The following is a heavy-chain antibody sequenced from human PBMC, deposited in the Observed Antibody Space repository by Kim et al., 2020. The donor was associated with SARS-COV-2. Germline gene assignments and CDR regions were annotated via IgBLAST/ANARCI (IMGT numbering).Heavy chain of an antibody. Sequence: YPSSVQGRFTISRDTAKSSLYLQVSSLRAEDTAVYYCARAYSSGWAYFDYWGQGTLVTVSS. D-gene: IGHD6-19*01. CDR3: ARAYSSGWAYFDY. V-gene: IGHV3-11*06. J-gene: IGHJ4*02.